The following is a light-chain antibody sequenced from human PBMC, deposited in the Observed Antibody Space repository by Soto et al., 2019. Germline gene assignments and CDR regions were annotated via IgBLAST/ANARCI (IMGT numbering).Light chain of an antibody. CDR1: QSFRSSD. Sequence: EFVLTQSPGTLSLSPGERATLSCRASQSFRSSDLTWYHQKPGQAPRLLIFGASSRATGTPERISGGGSGTDYSLTINRLEPEDFGVYYCQQYGDSVFTFGPGTTVEIK. V-gene: IGKV3-20*01. J-gene: IGKJ3*01. CDR3: QQYGDSVFT. CDR2: GAS.